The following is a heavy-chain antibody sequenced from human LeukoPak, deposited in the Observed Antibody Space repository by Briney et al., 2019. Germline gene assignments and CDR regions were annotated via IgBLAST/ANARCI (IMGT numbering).Heavy chain of an antibody. CDR3: ARTRRYSSNYYYYYGMDV. Sequence: ASVKVSCKASGYTFTSYDINWVRQATGQGLEWMGWMNPNSGSTGYAQKFQGRVTMTRNTSISTAYMELSSLRSEDTAVYYCARTRRYSSNYYYYYGMDVWGQGTTVTVSS. V-gene: IGHV1-8*01. CDR1: GYTFTSYD. D-gene: IGHD6-13*01. J-gene: IGHJ6*02. CDR2: MNPNSGST.